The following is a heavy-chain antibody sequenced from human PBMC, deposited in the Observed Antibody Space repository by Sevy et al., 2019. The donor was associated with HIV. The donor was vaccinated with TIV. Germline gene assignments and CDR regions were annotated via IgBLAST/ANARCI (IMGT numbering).Heavy chain of an antibody. Sequence: SETVSLTCTVSGGSISSYYWSWIRQPPGKGLEWIGYIYYSGSTNYNPSLKSRVTISVDTSKNQFSLKLSSVTAADTAVYYCARALTYYYDSSGYKPYNRFDPWGQGTLVTVSS. CDR2: IYYSGST. CDR1: GGSISSYY. J-gene: IGHJ5*02. V-gene: IGHV4-59*01. D-gene: IGHD3-22*01. CDR3: ARALTYYYDSSGYKPYNRFDP.